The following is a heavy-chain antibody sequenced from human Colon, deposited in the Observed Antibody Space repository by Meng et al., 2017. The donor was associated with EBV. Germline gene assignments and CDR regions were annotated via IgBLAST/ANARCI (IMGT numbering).Heavy chain of an antibody. J-gene: IGHJ4*02. D-gene: IGHD5-24*01. CDR2: IYHGGNT. CDR1: GASISSNNW. Sequence: VPLQGAGPGLVEPSGTLSLTCAVSGASISSNNWWSWVRQPPGKGLEWIGEIYHGGNTNYNPSLKSRVTISVDRSNDQFSLSLSSVTAADTAVYYCARGNAYNAPSFDYWGQGTLVTVSS. CDR3: ARGNAYNAPSFDY. V-gene: IGHV4-4*02.